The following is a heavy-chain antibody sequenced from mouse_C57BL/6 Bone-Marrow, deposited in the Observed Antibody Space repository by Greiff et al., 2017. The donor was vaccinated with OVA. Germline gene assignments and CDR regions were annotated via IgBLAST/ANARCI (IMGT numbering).Heavy chain of an antibody. CDR3: ARSYYYGSRYFDY. CDR2: IDPNSGGT. V-gene: IGHV1-72*01. D-gene: IGHD1-1*01. J-gene: IGHJ2*01. Sequence: QVTLKESGAELVKPGASVKLSCKASGYTFTSYWMHWVKQRPGRGLEWIGRIDPNSGGTKYNEKFKSQATLTVDKPSSTAYMQLSSLTSEDAAVYYCARSYYYGSRYFDYWGQGTTLTVSS. CDR1: GYTFTSYW.